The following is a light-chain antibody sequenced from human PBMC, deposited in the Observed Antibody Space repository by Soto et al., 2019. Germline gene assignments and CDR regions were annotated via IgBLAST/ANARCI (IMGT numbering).Light chain of an antibody. CDR2: NTN. Sequence: QAVVTQPPSASGTPGQRVTISCSGSRSNIGSNTVNWYQHLPGTAPKLLIYNTNQRASGVPDRFAGSKTATPASLAISGLQSEDEGDYYCAAWDDSLNGWVFGGGTQLTVL. J-gene: IGLJ3*02. CDR3: AAWDDSLNGWV. CDR1: RSNIGSNT. V-gene: IGLV1-44*01.